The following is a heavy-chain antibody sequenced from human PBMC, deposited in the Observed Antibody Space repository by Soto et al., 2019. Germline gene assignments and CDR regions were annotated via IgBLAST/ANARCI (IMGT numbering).Heavy chain of an antibody. J-gene: IGHJ4*02. D-gene: IGHD4-4*01. CDR2: IYPSDSDT. CDR1: GYRFTTYW. V-gene: IGHV5-51*01. CDR3: ARHDNYDF. Sequence: GESLKIACKTSGYRFTTYWIGWVRQMPGKGLEWMGIIYPSDSDTRYSPSFQGQVTISADESISTVYLQWSSLKASDTAIYYCARHDNYDFWGKGTLVTVSS.